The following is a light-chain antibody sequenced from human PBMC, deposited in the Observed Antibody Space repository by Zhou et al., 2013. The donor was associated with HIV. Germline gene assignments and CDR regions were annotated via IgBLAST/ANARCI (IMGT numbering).Light chain of an antibody. CDR2: DNN. CDR1: SSNIGAGYD. V-gene: IGLV1-40*01. Sequence: QSVLTQPPSVSGAPGQRVTISCTGSSSNIGAGYDVNWYQQLPGTAPKLLIYDNNNRPSGVPDRFSGSKSGTSASLAITGLQAEDEAEYYCQSYDSSLSGSLFGGGTKLTVL. CDR3: QSYDSSLSGSL. J-gene: IGLJ2*01.